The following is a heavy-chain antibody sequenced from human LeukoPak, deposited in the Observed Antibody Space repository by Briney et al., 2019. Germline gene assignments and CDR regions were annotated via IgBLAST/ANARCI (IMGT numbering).Heavy chain of an antibody. Sequence: GESLKISCKGSGYSFSNYWIGWVRQMPGKGLEWMGSIYPGDSDTRYSPSFQGQVTISADKSISTAHLQWSGLKAPDTAMYYCARQRFYYGSGSQAEYWGQGTLVTVSS. CDR3: ARQRFYYGSGSQAEY. D-gene: IGHD3-10*01. J-gene: IGHJ4*02. CDR2: IYPGDSDT. CDR1: GYSFSNYW. V-gene: IGHV5-51*01.